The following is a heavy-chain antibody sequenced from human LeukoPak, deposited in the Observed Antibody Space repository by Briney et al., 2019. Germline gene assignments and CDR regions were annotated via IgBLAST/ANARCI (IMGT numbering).Heavy chain of an antibody. CDR1: GYNFTSYD. J-gene: IGHJ4*02. Sequence: ASVKVSCKASGYNFTSYDINWVRQATGQGLEWMGWMNPNSGGTNYAQKFQGRGTMTRDTSISTAYMELSRLRSDDTAVYYCARMGYSYGYVYYWGQGTLVTVSS. CDR2: MNPNSGGT. CDR3: ARMGYSYGYVYY. V-gene: IGHV1-2*02. D-gene: IGHD5-18*01.